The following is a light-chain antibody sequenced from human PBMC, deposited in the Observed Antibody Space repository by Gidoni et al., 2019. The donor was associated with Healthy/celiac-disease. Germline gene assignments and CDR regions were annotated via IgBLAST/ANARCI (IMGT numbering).Light chain of an antibody. J-gene: IGKJ4*01. CDR1: QSISSY. CDR2: AAS. Sequence: DIQMTQSPSSLSASVGDRVTITCRASQSISSYLNWYQQKPGKAPKLLIYAASSLQSGVPSRFSGSGSGTDFTLTISSLQPEDFATYYCQQSYSSVTFXGXTKVXI. V-gene: IGKV1-39*01. CDR3: QQSYSSVT.